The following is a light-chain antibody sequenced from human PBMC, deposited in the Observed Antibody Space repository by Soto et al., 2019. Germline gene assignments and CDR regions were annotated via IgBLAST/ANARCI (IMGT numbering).Light chain of an antibody. J-gene: IGLJ1*01. V-gene: IGLV2-8*01. CDR2: EVT. Sequence: QSALTQPPSASGSPGQSVTISCTGTSSDVGGYNYVSWYQQHPGKAPKLMIYEVTKRPSGVPDRFSGSKSGNTASLTVSGLQAEDEADYYCSSYAGSNILIVFGTGTKVTVL. CDR3: SSYAGSNILIV. CDR1: SSDVGGYNY.